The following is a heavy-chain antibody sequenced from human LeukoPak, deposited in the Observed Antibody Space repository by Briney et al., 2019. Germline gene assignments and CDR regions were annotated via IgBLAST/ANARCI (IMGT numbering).Heavy chain of an antibody. Sequence: SETLSLTCAVYGGSFSGYYWSWIGQPPGKGLEWIGKINHSGSTNYNPSLKSRVTISVDTSKNQFSLKLSSVTAADTAVYYCARACRVAARPYYYYYMDVWGKGTTVTVSS. V-gene: IGHV4-34*01. CDR2: INHSGST. CDR3: ARACRVAARPYYYYYMDV. J-gene: IGHJ6*03. D-gene: IGHD6-6*01. CDR1: GGSFSGYY.